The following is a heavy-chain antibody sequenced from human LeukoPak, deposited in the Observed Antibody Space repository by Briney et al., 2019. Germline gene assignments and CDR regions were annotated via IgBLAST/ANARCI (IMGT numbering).Heavy chain of an antibody. CDR1: GFTFSNYW. CDR2: IKDDGSGK. Sequence: GGSLRLSCTASGFTFSNYWMSWVRQAPGKGLEWVANIKDDGSGKYYVDSLKGRFTISRDNAKNSLYLQMNSLRAEDTAVYYCARENYDYVWGSYRYGFDYWGQGTLVTVSS. V-gene: IGHV3-7*01. J-gene: IGHJ4*02. CDR3: ARENYDYVWGSYRYGFDY. D-gene: IGHD3-16*02.